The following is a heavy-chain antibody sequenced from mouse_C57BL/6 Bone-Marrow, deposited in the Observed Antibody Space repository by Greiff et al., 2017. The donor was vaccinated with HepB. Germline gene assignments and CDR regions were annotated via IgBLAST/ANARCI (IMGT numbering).Heavy chain of an antibody. CDR2: INPYNGGT. V-gene: IGHV1-19*01. D-gene: IGHD2-4*01. CDR3: ARGGRLRRSMDY. Sequence: VQLQQSGPVLVKPGASVKMSCKASGYTFTDYYMNWVKQSHGKSLEWIGVINPYNGGTSYNQKFKGKATLTVDKSSSTAYMELNSLTSEDSAVYYCARGGRLRRSMDYWGQGTSVTVSS. CDR1: GYTFTDYY. J-gene: IGHJ4*01.